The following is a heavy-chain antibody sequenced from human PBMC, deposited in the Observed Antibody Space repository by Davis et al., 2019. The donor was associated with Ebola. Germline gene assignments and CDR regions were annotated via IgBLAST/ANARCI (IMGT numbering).Heavy chain of an antibody. CDR1: GGTFSSYA. D-gene: IGHD3-16*01. Sequence: SVKVSCKASGGTFSSYAISWVRQAPGQGLEWMGGIIPIFGTANYAQKFQGRVTITADESTSTAYMELSSLRSEDTAGYYCARDGGEITGDDSPTNFDYWGQGTLVTVSS. CDR3: ARDGGEITGDDSPTNFDY. V-gene: IGHV1-69*13. CDR2: IIPIFGTA. J-gene: IGHJ4*02.